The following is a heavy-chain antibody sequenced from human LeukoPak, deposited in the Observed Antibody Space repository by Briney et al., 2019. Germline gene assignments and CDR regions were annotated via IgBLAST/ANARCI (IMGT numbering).Heavy chain of an antibody. V-gene: IGHV4-39*07. D-gene: IGHD3-16*01. CDR3: ARGPRGSYDY. CDR1: GGSISSSIYY. J-gene: IGHJ4*02. Sequence: SETLSLTCTVSGGSISSSIYYWGWIRQPPGKGLEWIGSIYYSGSTYYNPSLKSRVTMSGDTSKNQFSLKLSSVTAADTAVYYCARGPRGSYDYWGQGTLVTVSS. CDR2: IYYSGST.